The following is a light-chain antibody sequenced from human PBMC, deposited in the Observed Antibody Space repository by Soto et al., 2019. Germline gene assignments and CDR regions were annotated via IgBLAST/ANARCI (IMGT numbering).Light chain of an antibody. Sequence: IVLALYRGAVCLAGGERGTRWWRASQSVSNNLAWYQQKPGQAPRLLIYGASRRATGIPDRFIGSGSGTDFTLTISRLEPEDPAVHSCQHYITPLTTFGQGTKVDIK. J-gene: IGKJ1*01. CDR2: GAS. CDR3: QHYITPLTT. CDR1: QSVSNN. V-gene: IGKV3-20*01.